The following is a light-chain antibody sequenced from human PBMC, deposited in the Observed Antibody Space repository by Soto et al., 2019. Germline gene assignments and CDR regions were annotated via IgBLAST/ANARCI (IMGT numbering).Light chain of an antibody. CDR1: NSDVGGYNY. CDR2: EVS. V-gene: IGLV2-14*01. J-gene: IGLJ2*01. Sequence: QSALTQPASVSGSPGKSITISCTGTNSDVGGYNYVSWYQQHPGKAPKLMIYEVSDRPSGVSNRFSGSKSGNTASLTISGLQAEDEADYYCSSYTSSSNLVFGGGTKLTVL. CDR3: SSYTSSSNLV.